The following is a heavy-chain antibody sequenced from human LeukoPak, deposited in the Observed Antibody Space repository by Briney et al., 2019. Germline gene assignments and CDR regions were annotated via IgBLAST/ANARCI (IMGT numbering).Heavy chain of an antibody. CDR1: GGSFSGYY. Sequence: SETLSLTCAVYGGSFSGYYWSWIRQPPGKGLEWVGEINHSGSTNYNPSLKSRVTISVDTSKNQFSLKLSSVTAADTAVYYCARKYSSSWYSWFDPWGQGTVVTVSS. J-gene: IGHJ5*02. CDR2: INHSGST. V-gene: IGHV4-34*01. CDR3: ARKYSSSWYSWFDP. D-gene: IGHD6-13*01.